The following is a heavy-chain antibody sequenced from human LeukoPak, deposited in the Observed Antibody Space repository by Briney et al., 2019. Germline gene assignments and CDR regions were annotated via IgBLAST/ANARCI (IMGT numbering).Heavy chain of an antibody. CDR3: ARGLAAAQADDAFDI. D-gene: IGHD6-13*01. CDR1: GYTFTSYG. J-gene: IGHJ3*02. Sequence: ASVKVSCKASGYTFTSYGISWVRQAPRQGLEWMGRINPNSGGTNYAQKFQGRVTMTRDTSISTAYMELSRLRSDDTAVYYCARGLAAAQADDAFDIWGQGTMVTVSS. V-gene: IGHV1-2*06. CDR2: INPNSGGT.